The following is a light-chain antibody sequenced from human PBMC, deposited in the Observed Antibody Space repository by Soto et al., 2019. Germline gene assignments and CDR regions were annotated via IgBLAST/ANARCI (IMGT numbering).Light chain of an antibody. V-gene: IGLV2-14*01. CDR3: NSYTTLSNRV. CDR2: EVN. CDR1: SSDVGGYNY. Sequence: QSALTQPASVSGSPGQSITISCTGTSSDVGGYNYVSWYQQHPGKAPKLMIFEVNTRPSGVSNRFSGSKSGNTASLTISGLQAEDEANYYCNSYTTLSNRVFGTGTKLTVL. J-gene: IGLJ1*01.